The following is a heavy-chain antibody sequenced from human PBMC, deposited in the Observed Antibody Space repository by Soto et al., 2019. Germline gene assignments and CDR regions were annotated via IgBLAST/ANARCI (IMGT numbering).Heavy chain of an antibody. CDR3: ARGQRFSDWFDP. J-gene: IGHJ5*02. Sequence: QVQLQESGPGLVKPSETLSLNCTVTGGAISGYYWTWMRQSAGGGLEWIGRIYSSGSTNYIPSLKSRVTISLDTSMNHFSLRLSSVTAADTAVYYCARGQRFSDWFDPWGQGTLVTVSS. CDR2: IYSSGST. V-gene: IGHV4-4*07. CDR1: GGAISGYY. D-gene: IGHD3-3*01.